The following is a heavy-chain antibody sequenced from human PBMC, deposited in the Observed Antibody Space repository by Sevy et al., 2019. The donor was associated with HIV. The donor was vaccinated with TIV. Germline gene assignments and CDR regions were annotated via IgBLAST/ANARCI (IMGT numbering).Heavy chain of an antibody. CDR2: INEDGTEK. CDR1: GFTFSTYW. CDR3: ARDNATVSRRGLRYYYYGTDV. Sequence: GGSLRLSCAASGFTFSTYWMSWFRQAPGKGLEWVANINEDGTEKFYVDSVKGRVTMSRDNAKNSLYLQMNSLRAEDAAVYYCARDNATVSRRGLRYYYYGTDVWGQGTTVTV. J-gene: IGHJ6*02. D-gene: IGHD2-2*01. V-gene: IGHV3-7*01.